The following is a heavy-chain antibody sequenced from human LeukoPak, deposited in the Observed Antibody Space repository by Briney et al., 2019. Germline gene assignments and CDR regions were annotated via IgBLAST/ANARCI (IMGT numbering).Heavy chain of an antibody. J-gene: IGHJ5*01. CDR2: INHSGST. V-gene: IGHV4-34*01. D-gene: IGHD1-14*01. CDR1: GGSFSGYC. CDR3: AKGVSPAVPATRAFDC. Sequence: SETLSLTCAVYGGSFSGYCWSWIRQPPGKGLEWIGEINHSGSTNYNPSLKSRVTISVDTSKNQFSLKLSSVTAADTAVYYCAKGVSPAVPATRAFDCWGQGTLLTVSS.